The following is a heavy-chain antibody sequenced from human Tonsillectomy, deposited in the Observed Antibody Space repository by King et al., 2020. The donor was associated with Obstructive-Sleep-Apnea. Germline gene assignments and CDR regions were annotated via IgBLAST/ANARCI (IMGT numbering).Heavy chain of an antibody. CDR3: GSDGQFDL. CDR1: GFTFSGYG. CDR2: ISTNGGST. V-gene: IGHV3-64D*06. J-gene: IGHJ2*01. Sequence: QLVQSGGGLVQPGGSLRISCSGSGFTFSGYGLHWVRQAPGKGLESVSAISTNGGSTYYADSVKGRFSISRDDSGNTLYLQMSSLRPEDTAVYYCGSDGQFDLWGSGTLVTVSS.